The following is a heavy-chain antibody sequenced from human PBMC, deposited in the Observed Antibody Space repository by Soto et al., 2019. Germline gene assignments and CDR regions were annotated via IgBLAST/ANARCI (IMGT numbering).Heavy chain of an antibody. CDR1: GDSVSSNSAG. D-gene: IGHD1-26*01. CDR3: ARGEQYSRRILHY. CDR2: TYYRSKWYY. Sequence: SQTLSLTCAITGDSVSSNSAGWSWVRQSPSRGLEWLGRTYYRSKWYYEYAVSVRGRITINPDTSKNQYSLQLNAVTPEDTAVYFCARGEQYSRRILHYWGQGTLVTASS. V-gene: IGHV6-1*01. J-gene: IGHJ4*01.